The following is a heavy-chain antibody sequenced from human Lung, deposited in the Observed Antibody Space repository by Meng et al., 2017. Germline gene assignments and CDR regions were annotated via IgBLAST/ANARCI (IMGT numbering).Heavy chain of an antibody. CDR1: VGSFSGYQ. J-gene: IGHJ4*02. CDR3: ARDQGGAGGY. D-gene: IGHD2-15*01. V-gene: IGHV4-34*01. CDR2: INHRRRT. Sequence: QVQLQQWGAGELKPSETLSLTCAVYVGSFSGYQWNWIRQSPGKGLEWIGDINHRRRTNYNPSLKSRVTISVDTSKNQFSLKLSSVTAADTAVYYCARDQGGAGGYWGQGTLVTVSS.